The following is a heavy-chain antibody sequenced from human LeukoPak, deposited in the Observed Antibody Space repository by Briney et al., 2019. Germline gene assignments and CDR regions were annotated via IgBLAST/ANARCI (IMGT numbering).Heavy chain of an antibody. CDR3: ARSGDYGALWI. V-gene: IGHV4-59*01. J-gene: IGHJ3*02. CDR2: IYYTGST. D-gene: IGHD4-17*01. Sequence: SETLSLTCSVSGGSISSLYWSWIRQPPGKGLEWIGYIYYTGSTNYNPSLKSRVTMFVDMSKNQFSLRLSSVTAADTAVYFCARSGDYGALWIWGQGTMVTVSS. CDR1: GGSISSLY.